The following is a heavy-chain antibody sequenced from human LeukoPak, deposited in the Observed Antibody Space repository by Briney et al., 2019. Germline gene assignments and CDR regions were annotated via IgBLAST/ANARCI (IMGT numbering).Heavy chain of an antibody. CDR2: INHSGST. CDR1: GGSFSGYY. D-gene: IGHD3-10*01. Sequence: SETLSLTCAVYGGSFSGYYWSWIRQPPGKGLEWIGEINHSGSTNYNPSLKSRVTISVDTSKNQFSLKLSSVTAADTAVYYCARVWLFGMDVWGQGTRSPSP. CDR3: ARVWLFGMDV. V-gene: IGHV4-34*01. J-gene: IGHJ6*02.